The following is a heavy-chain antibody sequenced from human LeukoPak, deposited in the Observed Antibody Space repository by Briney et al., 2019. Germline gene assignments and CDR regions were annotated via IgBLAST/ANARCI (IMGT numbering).Heavy chain of an antibody. CDR1: GYTFTSYY. V-gene: IGHV1-2*02. CDR2: INPNSGGT. D-gene: IGHD3-10*01. Sequence: ASVKVSCKASGYTFTSYYMHWVRQAPGQGLEWMGWINPNSGGTNYAQKFQGRVTMTRDTSISTAYMELSRLRSDDTAVYYCAREKAYYYGSGSFGRGSDLDYWGQGTLVTVSS. J-gene: IGHJ4*02. CDR3: AREKAYYYGSGSFGRGSDLDY.